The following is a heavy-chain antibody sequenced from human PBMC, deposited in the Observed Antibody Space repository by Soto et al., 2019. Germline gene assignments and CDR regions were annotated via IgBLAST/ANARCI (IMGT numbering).Heavy chain of an antibody. Sequence: QVQLVQSGAEVKKPGASVKVSCKASGYTFTGYYMHWVRQAPGQGLEWMGWIHPNSGGTNYAQKFQGRVTMTKDTSISTAYMELSRLRSDDTAVYYCARVRAYSSSSLNGGTISRWFDPWGQGTLVTVSS. J-gene: IGHJ5*02. CDR2: IHPNSGGT. CDR3: ARVRAYSSSSLNGGTISRWFDP. CDR1: GYTFTGYY. V-gene: IGHV1-2*02. D-gene: IGHD6-6*01.